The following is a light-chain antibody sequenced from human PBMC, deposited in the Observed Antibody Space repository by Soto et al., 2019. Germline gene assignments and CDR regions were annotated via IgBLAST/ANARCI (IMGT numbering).Light chain of an antibody. CDR3: QESYSFLWGT. J-gene: IGKJ1*01. CDR1: QSISTS. V-gene: IGKV1-39*01. Sequence: DIQMTQSPSSLSASVGDRVTIACRRSQSISTSLNWYQQKAGKAPKLLIYGASTLQSGVPLRFSGSGSGTDFTLTISSLQREDFATYYCQESYSFLWGTCGQGTKVDIK. CDR2: GAS.